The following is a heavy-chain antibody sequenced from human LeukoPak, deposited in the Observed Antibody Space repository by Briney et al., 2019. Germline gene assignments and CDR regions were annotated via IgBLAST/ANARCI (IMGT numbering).Heavy chain of an antibody. J-gene: IGHJ3*02. CDR1: GGSISSYY. Sequence: SETLSLTCTVSGGSISSYYWSWIRQPPGKGLEWIGYIYYSGSTNYNPSLKSRVTISVDTSKNQFSLKLSSVTAADTAVYYCARVFNYDFWSGRDAFDIWGQGTMVTVSS. CDR3: ARVFNYDFWSGRDAFDI. V-gene: IGHV4-59*01. CDR2: IYYSGST. D-gene: IGHD3-3*01.